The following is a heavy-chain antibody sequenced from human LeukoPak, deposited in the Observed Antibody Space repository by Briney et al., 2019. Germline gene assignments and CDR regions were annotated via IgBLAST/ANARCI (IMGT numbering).Heavy chain of an antibody. D-gene: IGHD5-18*01. CDR3: ARARGYSYGYAYDY. Sequence: ASVKVSCKASGYTFTSYDINWVRQATGQGLEWMGWMNPNSGNTGYAQKFQGRVTITRNTSISTAYMELSSLRSEDTAVYYCARARGYSYGYAYDYWGQGTLVTVSS. V-gene: IGHV1-8*03. CDR1: GYTFTSYD. CDR2: MNPNSGNT. J-gene: IGHJ4*02.